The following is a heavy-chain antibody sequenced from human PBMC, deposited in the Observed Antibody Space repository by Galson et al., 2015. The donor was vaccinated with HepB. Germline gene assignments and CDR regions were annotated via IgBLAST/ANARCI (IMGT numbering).Heavy chain of an antibody. J-gene: IGHJ4*02. V-gene: IGHV3-30*18. CDR1: GFTFSSYG. CDR2: ISYDGSNK. CDR3: AKGGWYYDSSGHFDY. D-gene: IGHD3-22*01. Sequence: SLRLSCAASGFTFSSYGMHWVRQAPGKGLEWVAVISYDGSNKYYADSVKGRFTISRDNSKNTLYLQMNGLRAEDTAVYYCAKGGWYYDSSGHFDYWGQGTLVTVSS.